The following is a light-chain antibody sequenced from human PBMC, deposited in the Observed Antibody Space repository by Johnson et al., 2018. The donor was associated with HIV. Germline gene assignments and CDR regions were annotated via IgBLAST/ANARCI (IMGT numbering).Light chain of an antibody. V-gene: IGLV1-51*02. CDR2: ENN. CDR1: SSNIGNNY. Sequence: QSVLTQPPSVSAAPGQKVTISCSGSSSNIGNNYVSWYQQLQGTAPKLLIYENNKRPSGIPDRFSGSKSGASATLGSTGLQTGDEADYYCGTWDSSLSEGVFGTGTKVTVL. CDR3: GTWDSSLSEGV. J-gene: IGLJ1*01.